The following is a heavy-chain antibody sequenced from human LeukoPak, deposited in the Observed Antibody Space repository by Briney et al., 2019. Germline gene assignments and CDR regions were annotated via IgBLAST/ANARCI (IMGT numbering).Heavy chain of an antibody. J-gene: IGHJ4*02. Sequence: GGSLGLSCAASGFTFSSYGMHWVRQAPGKGLEWVAFIRYDGSNKYYADSVKGRFTISRDNSKNTLYLQMNSLRAEDTAVYYCAKDGDFWSGYYFRRFYFDYWGQGTLVTVSS. D-gene: IGHD3-3*01. CDR3: AKDGDFWSGYYFRRFYFDY. CDR1: GFTFSSYG. CDR2: IRYDGSNK. V-gene: IGHV3-30*02.